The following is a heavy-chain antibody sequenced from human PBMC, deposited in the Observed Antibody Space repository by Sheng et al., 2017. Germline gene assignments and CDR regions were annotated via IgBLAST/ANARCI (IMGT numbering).Heavy chain of an antibody. CDR1: GYTFATYD. Sequence: QVLLVQSGAEMKKPGASVRVYCQASGYTFATYDITWVRQAPGQGLEWMGWISTYNGHTNYAPNVQGRVIMTTDTSTRTAYMELRSLTSEDTAVYYCARTHVGYGDNSVYWGQGTLVTVAS. V-gene: IGHV1-18*01. CDR3: ARTHVGYGDNSVY. J-gene: IGHJ4*02. CDR2: ISTYNGHT. D-gene: IGHD5-18*01.